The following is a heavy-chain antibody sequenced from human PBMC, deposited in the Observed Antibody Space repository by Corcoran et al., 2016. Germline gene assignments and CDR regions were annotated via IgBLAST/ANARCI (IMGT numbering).Heavy chain of an antibody. Sequence: QVQLLQSGAEGKKPGASVKVACKASGYTFTSYAMHWVRQAPGQRLGWMGWINAGNGNTKYSQKFQGRVTITRDTSASTAYMELSSLRSEDTAVYYCARGLYYGSGSYPGGWGQGTLVTVSS. D-gene: IGHD3-10*01. CDR2: INAGNGNT. J-gene: IGHJ4*02. V-gene: IGHV1-3*01. CDR1: GYTFTSYA. CDR3: ARGLYYGSGSYPGG.